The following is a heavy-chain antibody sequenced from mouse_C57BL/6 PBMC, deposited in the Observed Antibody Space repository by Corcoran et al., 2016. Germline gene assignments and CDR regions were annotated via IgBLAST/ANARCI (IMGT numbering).Heavy chain of an antibody. CDR2: INPNNGGT. CDR1: GYAFTAYN. Sequence: EVQLQQSGPELVKPGASVKIPCKASGYAFTAYNMDWVKQSHGKSLEWIGDINPNNGGTIYNQKFKGKATLTVDKSSSTAYMELRSLTSEDTAVYYCARRGWAYAMDYWGQGTSVTVSS. CDR3: ARRGWAYAMDY. J-gene: IGHJ4*01. D-gene: IGHD1-1*02. V-gene: IGHV1-18*01.